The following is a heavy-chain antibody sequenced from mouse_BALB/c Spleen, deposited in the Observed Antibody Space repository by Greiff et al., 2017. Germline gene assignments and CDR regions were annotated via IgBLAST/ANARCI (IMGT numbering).Heavy chain of an antibody. D-gene: IGHD2-10*01. CDR3: ARDSYYGNYYFDY. J-gene: IGHJ2*01. CDR1: GYSIPSGYY. V-gene: IGHV3-6*02. Sequence: VQLKESGPGLVKPSQSLSLTCSVTGYSIPSGYYWNWIRQFPGNKLEWMGYISYDGSNNYNPSLKNRISITRDTSKNQFFLKLNSVTTEDTATYYCARDSYYGNYYFDYWGQGTTLTVSS. CDR2: ISYDGSN.